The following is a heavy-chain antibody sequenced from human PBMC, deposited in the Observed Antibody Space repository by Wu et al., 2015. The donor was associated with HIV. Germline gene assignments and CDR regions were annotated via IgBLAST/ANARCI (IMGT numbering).Heavy chain of an antibody. Sequence: VQLVQSGAEVKKPGASVKVSCKASGYTFIGYYMHWLRQAPGQGLEWMGWINPNSGGTNYAQKFKGRVTMTRDASISTAYMELSRLRYDDTAVYYCAINTDSVATSLYSLGVWGQGTVVTVSS. CDR1: GYTFIGYY. D-gene: IGHD5-12*01. V-gene: IGHV1-2*02. CDR3: AINTDSVATSLYSLGV. J-gene: IGHJ6*02. CDR2: INPNSGGT.